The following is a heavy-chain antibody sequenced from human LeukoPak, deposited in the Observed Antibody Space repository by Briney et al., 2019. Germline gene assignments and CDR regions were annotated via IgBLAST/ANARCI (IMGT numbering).Heavy chain of an antibody. J-gene: IGHJ4*02. D-gene: IGHD7-27*01. Sequence: GGSLRLSCAASGFTFSSYGMHWVRQAPGKGLEWVAFIRYDGSNKYYADSVKGRFTISRDNSKNTLYLQMNSLRAEDTAVYYCANGELGGRGSPTIPFDYWGQGTLVTVSS. CDR2: IRYDGSNK. CDR1: GFTFSSYG. V-gene: IGHV3-30*02. CDR3: ANGELGGRGSPTIPFDY.